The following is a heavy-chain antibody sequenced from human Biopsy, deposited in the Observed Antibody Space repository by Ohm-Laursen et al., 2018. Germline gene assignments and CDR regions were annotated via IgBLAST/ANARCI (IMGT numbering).Heavy chain of an antibody. CDR2: IDPKNGDT. CDR1: GHTFTGDQ. Sequence: ASVKVSCKASGHTFTGDQIHWVRQAPGQGLEWMGWIDPKNGDTKYGQIFQGRVTLTRDMSTGTFYMELSSLRSEDTAIYYCARATLDYYDSNGYGADAFDIWGRGTMVTVSS. D-gene: IGHD3-22*01. J-gene: IGHJ3*02. V-gene: IGHV1-2*02. CDR3: ARATLDYYDSNGYGADAFDI.